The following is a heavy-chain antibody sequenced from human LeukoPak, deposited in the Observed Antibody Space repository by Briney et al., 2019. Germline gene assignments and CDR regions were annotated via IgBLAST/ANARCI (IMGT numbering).Heavy chain of an antibody. CDR2: INPNSGGT. D-gene: IGHD3-22*01. J-gene: IGHJ4*02. CDR3: AKNTYDSSGHLDY. Sequence: ASVKVSGKASGYTFTGYYMHWVRQAPGQGLEWMGWINPNSGGTNYAQKFQGRVTMTRDTSISTAYMELSRLRSDDTAVYYCAKNTYDSSGHLDYWGQGTLVTVSS. CDR1: GYTFTGYY. V-gene: IGHV1-2*02.